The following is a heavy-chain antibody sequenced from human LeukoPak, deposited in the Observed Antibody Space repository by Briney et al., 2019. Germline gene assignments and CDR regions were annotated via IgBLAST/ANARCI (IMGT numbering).Heavy chain of an antibody. Sequence: KASETLSLTCAVYGGSFSGYYWSWIRQPPGKGLEWIGEINHSGSTNYNPSLKSRVTISVDTSKNQFSLKLSSVTAADTAVYYCARYGAHCSSWYSRYYGMDVWGQGTTVTVSS. CDR1: GGSFSGYY. J-gene: IGHJ6*02. D-gene: IGHD6-13*01. V-gene: IGHV4-34*01. CDR2: INHSGST. CDR3: ARYGAHCSSWYSRYYGMDV.